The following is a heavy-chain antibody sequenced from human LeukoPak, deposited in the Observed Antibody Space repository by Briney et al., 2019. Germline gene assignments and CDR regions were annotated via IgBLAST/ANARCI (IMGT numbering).Heavy chain of an antibody. CDR2: ISSSSSYI. J-gene: IGHJ4*02. CDR3: ARDADYCGGDCYSDY. Sequence: GGSLRLSCAASGFTFSSYSMNWVRQAPGKGLEWVSSISSSSSYIYYADSVKGRFTISRDNAKNSLYLQMNSLRAEDTAVYYCARDADYCGGDCYSDYWGQGTLVTVSS. V-gene: IGHV3-21*01. CDR1: GFTFSSYS. D-gene: IGHD2-21*02.